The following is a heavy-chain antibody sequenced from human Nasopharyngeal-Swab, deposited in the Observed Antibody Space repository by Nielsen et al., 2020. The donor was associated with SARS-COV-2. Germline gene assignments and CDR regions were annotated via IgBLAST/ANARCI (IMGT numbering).Heavy chain of an antibody. CDR2: ISWNSGSI. J-gene: IGHJ6*02. Sequence: SLKISCAASGFTFDDYAMHWVRQAPGKGLEWVPGISWNSGSIGYADSVKGRFTISRDNAKNSLYLQMNSLRAEDTALYYCAKDNGSGSYHYYGMDVWGQGTTVTVSS. CDR1: GFTFDDYA. D-gene: IGHD3-10*01. V-gene: IGHV3-9*01. CDR3: AKDNGSGSYHYYGMDV.